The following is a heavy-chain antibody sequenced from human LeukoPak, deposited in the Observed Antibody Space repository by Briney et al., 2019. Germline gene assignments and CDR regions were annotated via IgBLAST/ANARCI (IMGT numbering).Heavy chain of an antibody. D-gene: IGHD3-22*01. J-gene: IGHJ4*02. CDR3: AGCYDSSGKVDY. V-gene: IGHV4-38-2*02. CDR2: ISHRGYI. Sequence: SETLSLTCTVSGYSISSGYYWGWIRQPPGKGLEWIGTISHRGYIYHNPSFKSRVTISVDTSKNQFSPKLSSVTAADTAVYYCAGCYDSSGKVDYWGQGTLVTVSS. CDR1: GYSISSGYY.